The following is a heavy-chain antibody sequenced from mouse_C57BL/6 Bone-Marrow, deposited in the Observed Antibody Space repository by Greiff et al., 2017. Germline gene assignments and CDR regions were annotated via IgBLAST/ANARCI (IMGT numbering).Heavy chain of an antibody. J-gene: IGHJ1*03. CDR1: GFTFSSYT. V-gene: IGHV5-9*01. CDR2: ISGGGGNT. Sequence: EVKVVESGGGLVKPGGSLKLSCAASGFTFSSYTMSWVRQTPEKRLEWVATISGGGGNTYYPDSVKGRFTISRDKAKNTLYLQMSSLRSEDTALYYCARHLPYYGNWYFDVWGTGTTVTVSS. CDR3: ARHLPYYGNWYFDV. D-gene: IGHD2-1*01.